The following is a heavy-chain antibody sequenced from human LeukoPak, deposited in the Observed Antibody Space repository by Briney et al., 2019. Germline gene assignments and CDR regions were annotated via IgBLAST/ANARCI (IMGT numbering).Heavy chain of an antibody. D-gene: IGHD4-23*01. V-gene: IGHV4-31*03. J-gene: IGHJ3*02. CDR3: ARVGNGEFTDAFDI. CDR1: GGSISSGGYY. CDR2: IYYSGST. Sequence: SETLSLTCTVSGGSISSGGYYWSWIRQHPGKGLEWIGYIYYSGSTYYNPSLKSRVTISVDTSKNQFSLKLSSVTAADTAVYYCARVGNGEFTDAFDIWGQGTMVTVSS.